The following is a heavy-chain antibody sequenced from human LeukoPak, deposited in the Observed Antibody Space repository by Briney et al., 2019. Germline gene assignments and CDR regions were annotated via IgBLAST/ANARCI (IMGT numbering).Heavy chain of an antibody. J-gene: IGHJ6*03. D-gene: IGHD1-26*01. Sequence: GSLRLSCAASGFTFSSYSMNWVRQAPGKGLEWVSSISSSSSYIYYADSVKGRFTISRDNAKNSLYLQMNSLRAEDTAVYYCARDRSIVAARPGPYYYYYYYMDVWGKGTTVTVSS. CDR1: GFTFSSYS. CDR3: ARDRSIVAARPGPYYYYYYYMDV. V-gene: IGHV3-21*01. CDR2: ISSSSSYI.